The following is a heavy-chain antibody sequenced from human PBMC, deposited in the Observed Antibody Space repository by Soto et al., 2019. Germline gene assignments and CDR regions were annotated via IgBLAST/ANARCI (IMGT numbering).Heavy chain of an antibody. V-gene: IGHV4-34*01. CDR1: GGSFSGYY. D-gene: IGHD3-3*01. CDR2: INHSGST. Sequence: SETLSLTCAVYGGSFSGYYWSWIRQPPGKGLGWIGEINHSGSTNYNPSLKSRVTISVDTSKNQFSLKLSSVTAADTAVYYCARGRLFYYDFWSGQKGGPGFDPWGQGTLVTVSS. CDR3: ARGRLFYYDFWSGQKGGPGFDP. J-gene: IGHJ5*02.